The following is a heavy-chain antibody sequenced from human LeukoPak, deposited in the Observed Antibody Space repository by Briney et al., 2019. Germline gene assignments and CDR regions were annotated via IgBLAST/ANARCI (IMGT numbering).Heavy chain of an antibody. Sequence: SETLSLTCTVSGGSISSGGYYWSWIRQHPGKGLEWIGYIYYSGSTYYNPSLKSRVTISVDTSKDQFSLKLSSVTAADTAVYYCASAPPEEDAFDIWGQGTMVTVSS. J-gene: IGHJ3*02. V-gene: IGHV4-31*03. CDR1: GGSISSGGYY. CDR2: IYYSGST. CDR3: ASAPPEEDAFDI.